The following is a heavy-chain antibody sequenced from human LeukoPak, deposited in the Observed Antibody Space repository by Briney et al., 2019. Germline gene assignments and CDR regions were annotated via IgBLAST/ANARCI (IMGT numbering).Heavy chain of an antibody. D-gene: IGHD3-3*01. Sequence: ASVKVSCKASGYTFTGYYMHWVRQAPGQGLEWMGWINPNSGGTNYAQKFQGRVTMTRDTSISTAYMELSRLRSDDTAVYYCARGSLLRFLEWPHYFDYWGQGTLVTVSS. CDR3: ARGSLLRFLEWPHYFDY. CDR1: GYTFTGYY. V-gene: IGHV1-2*02. J-gene: IGHJ4*02. CDR2: INPNSGGT.